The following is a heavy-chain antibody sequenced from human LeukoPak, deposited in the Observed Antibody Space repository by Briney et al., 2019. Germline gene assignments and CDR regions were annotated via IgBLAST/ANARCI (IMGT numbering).Heavy chain of an antibody. V-gene: IGHV4-30-2*01. CDR1: GGSISSGGYS. D-gene: IGHD3-16*01. J-gene: IGHJ3*02. Sequence: SETLSLTCAVSGGSISSGGYSWSWIRQPPGKGLEWIGYIYHSGSTYYNPSLKSRVTMSVDRSKNQFSLKLSSVTAADTAVYYCARVIAGEAFDIWGQGTMVTVSS. CDR3: ARVIAGEAFDI. CDR2: IYHSGST.